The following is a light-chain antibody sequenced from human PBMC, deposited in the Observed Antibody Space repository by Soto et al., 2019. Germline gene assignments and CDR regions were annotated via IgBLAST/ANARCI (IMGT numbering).Light chain of an antibody. CDR2: EVS. J-gene: IGLJ1*01. CDR1: SADVGGYNY. Sequence: QSALTQPPSASGSAGQSVTISCTGTSADVGGYNYVSWYQQHPGKAPKLMIYEVSKRPSGVPDRFSGSKSGNTASLTVSGLQAEDEADYYCRSYAGKNIHYGVATGTKVTVL. V-gene: IGLV2-8*01. CDR3: RSYAGKNIHYG.